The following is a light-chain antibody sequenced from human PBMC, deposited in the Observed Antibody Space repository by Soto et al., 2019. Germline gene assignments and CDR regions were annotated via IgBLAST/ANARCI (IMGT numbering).Light chain of an antibody. CDR3: QQYGSSPPDT. CDR1: QSVSSSY. CDR2: GAS. Sequence: EIVLTRSPGTLSLSPGERATLSCRASQSVSSSYLAWYQQKPGQAPRLLIYGASSRATGTPDRFSGSGSGTDFTVTISRLEPEDFAVYYCQQYGSSPPDTFGQGTKLDIK. J-gene: IGKJ2*01. V-gene: IGKV3-20*01.